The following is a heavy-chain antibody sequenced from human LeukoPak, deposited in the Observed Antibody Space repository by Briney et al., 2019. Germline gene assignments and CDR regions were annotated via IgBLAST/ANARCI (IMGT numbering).Heavy chain of an antibody. CDR1: GFTFSTFW. CDR2: IKQDGSER. CDR3: STGAGSGY. Sequence: GGSLRLSCAASGFTFSTFWMTWVRQAPGRGREWVANIKQDGSERNYVNSVKGRFTISRDNGKNSLYLQMNSLRDEDTAVYYCSTGAGSGYWGQGTLVTVSS. D-gene: IGHD6-25*01. J-gene: IGHJ4*02. V-gene: IGHV3-7*03.